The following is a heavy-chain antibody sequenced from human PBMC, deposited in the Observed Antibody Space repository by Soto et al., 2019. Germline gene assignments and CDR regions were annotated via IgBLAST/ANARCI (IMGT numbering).Heavy chain of an antibody. D-gene: IGHD4-4*01. Sequence: ASVKVSCTASCYTFTSYGIRWVRQAPGQGLEWMGWISAYNGNTNYAQKLQGRVTMTTDTSTSTAYMELRSLRSDDTAVSYCERVTTQRGGYYFDYWGQGTLVTVSS. J-gene: IGHJ4*02. V-gene: IGHV1-18*04. CDR2: ISAYNGNT. CDR1: CYTFTSYG. CDR3: ERVTTQRGGYYFDY.